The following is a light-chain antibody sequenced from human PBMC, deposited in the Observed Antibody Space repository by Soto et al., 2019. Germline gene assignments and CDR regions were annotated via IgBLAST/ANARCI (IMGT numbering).Light chain of an antibody. CDR1: SSDVGGYNY. J-gene: IGLJ2*01. V-gene: IGLV2-8*01. Sequence: QSVLTQPPSASGSPGQSVTISCTGTSSDVGGYNYVSWYQHHPGKAPKLMIYEVIKRPSGVPDRFSGSKSGNTASLTVSGLQAEDEADYYCSLYTGNNVLFGGGTQLTVL. CDR3: SLYTGNNVL. CDR2: EVI.